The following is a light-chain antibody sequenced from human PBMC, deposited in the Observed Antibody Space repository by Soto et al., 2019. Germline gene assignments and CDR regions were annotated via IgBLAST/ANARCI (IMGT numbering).Light chain of an antibody. CDR3: QQYGSWP. J-gene: IGKJ1*01. Sequence: EIVLTQSPGTLSVSPGERATLSCRASQTISSKYLAWYQQKPGQAPSLLIYGTSSRATGIPDRFSGSGSGTDFTLTISRLEPDDSAIYYCQQYGSWPVGQGTKVEIK. CDR2: GTS. CDR1: QTISSKY. V-gene: IGKV3-20*01.